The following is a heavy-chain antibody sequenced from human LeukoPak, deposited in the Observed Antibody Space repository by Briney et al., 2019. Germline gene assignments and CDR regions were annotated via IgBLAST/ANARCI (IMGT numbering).Heavy chain of an antibody. J-gene: IGHJ4*02. V-gene: IGHV3-69-1*02. D-gene: IGHD3-22*01. Sequence: GGSLRLSCAASGFTLSSYAMSWVRQAPGKGLEWVSAISVSGNTYHADSVKGRFTISRDNAKNSLYLQMNSLRAEDTAVYYCARDNYDSSTPYYFDYWGQGTLVTVSS. CDR2: ISVSGNT. CDR3: ARDNYDSSTPYYFDY. CDR1: GFTLSSYA.